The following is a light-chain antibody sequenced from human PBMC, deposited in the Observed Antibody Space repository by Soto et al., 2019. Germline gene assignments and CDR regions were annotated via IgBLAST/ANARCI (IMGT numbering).Light chain of an antibody. V-gene: IGLV2-14*01. CDR3: SSYTSSSTGV. CDR2: DVS. CDR1: SSDVGGYNH. J-gene: IGLJ3*02. Sequence: SVLTQPASVSGSPGQSITISCTGTSSDVGGYNHVSWYQQHPGKAPKLMIYDVSNRPSGVSNRFSGSKSGNTASLTISGLQAEDEADYYCSSYTSSSTGVFGGGTQLTVL.